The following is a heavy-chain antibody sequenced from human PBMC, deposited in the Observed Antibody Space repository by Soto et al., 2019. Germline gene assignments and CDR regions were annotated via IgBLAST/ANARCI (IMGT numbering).Heavy chain of an antibody. D-gene: IGHD6-13*01. CDR2: IYGNDDK. CDR1: GFSLSTSGVN. V-gene: IGHV2-5*01. Sequence: SGPTLVKPTQPLTLTCTFSGFSLSTSGVNVGWIRQPPGKALEWLALIYGNDDKRYSPSLKSRLTITKDTSKNQVVLRMTNMDPVDTATYYCAYRVFLLGIAPPGTGFDPWGQGTLVTVSS. J-gene: IGHJ5*02. CDR3: AYRVFLLGIAPPGTGFDP.